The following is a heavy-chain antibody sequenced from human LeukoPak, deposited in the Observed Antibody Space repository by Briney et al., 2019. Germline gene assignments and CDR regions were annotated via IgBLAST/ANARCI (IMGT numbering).Heavy chain of an antibody. D-gene: IGHD3-10*01. Sequence: SETLSLTCAVSGYSISRGYYCGWIRQPPGKGLEWIGSIYHSGSTYYNPSLRSRVTISVDTSKNRFSLKLSSVTAADTAVYYWARHVPHSGDYGSGSYPFDYWGQGTLVTVSS. CDR2: IYHSGST. V-gene: IGHV4-38-2*01. CDR3: ARHVPHSGDYGSGSYPFDY. CDR1: GYSISRGYY. J-gene: IGHJ4*02.